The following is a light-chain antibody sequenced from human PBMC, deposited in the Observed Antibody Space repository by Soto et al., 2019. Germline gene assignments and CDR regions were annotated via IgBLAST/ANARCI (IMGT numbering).Light chain of an antibody. Sequence: EIVLTQCPGTLSLTPGERAALSCRASQRLSSSSLAWYQQKPGHGPRLLIYGASRRATGIPDRFSATESGTDFTLTISSLEPEDFAVYFCQQYDSTPWTFGQGTKVDIK. CDR3: QQYDSTPWT. J-gene: IGKJ1*01. V-gene: IGKV3-20*01. CDR1: QRLSSSS. CDR2: GAS.